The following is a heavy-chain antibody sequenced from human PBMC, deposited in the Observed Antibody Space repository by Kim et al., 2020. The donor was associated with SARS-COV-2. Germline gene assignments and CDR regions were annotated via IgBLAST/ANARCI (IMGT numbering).Heavy chain of an antibody. CDR2: ISYDGSNK. D-gene: IGHD6-19*01. J-gene: IGHJ6*02. Sequence: GGSLRLSCAASGFSFSDYGMHWVRQAPGKGLEWVAVISYDGSNKFYADSVKGRFTVSRDNSKNTLSLQMNSLRAEDTDVYYCARDHSPYNSGWYSGLVYYYYYGMDVWGLGTTVIVSS. CDR3: ARDHSPYNSGWYSGLVYYYYYGMDV. CDR1: GFSFSDYG. V-gene: IGHV3-33*05.